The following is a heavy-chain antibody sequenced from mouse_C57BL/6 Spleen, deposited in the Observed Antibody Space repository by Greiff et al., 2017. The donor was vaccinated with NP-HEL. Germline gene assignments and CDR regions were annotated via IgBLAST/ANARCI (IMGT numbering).Heavy chain of an antibody. D-gene: IGHD1-1*01. J-gene: IGHJ1*03. CDR2: ISYDGSN. CDR1: GYSITSGYY. V-gene: IGHV3-6*01. CDR3: AREDYGSSYGYFDF. Sequence: EVQRVESGPGLVKPSQSLSLTCSVTGYSITSGYYWNWIRQFPGNKPEWMGYISYDGSNNYNPSLKNRIAITRDTSKNQFFLKLNSVTTEDTATYYCAREDYGSSYGYFDFWGTGTTVTVSS.